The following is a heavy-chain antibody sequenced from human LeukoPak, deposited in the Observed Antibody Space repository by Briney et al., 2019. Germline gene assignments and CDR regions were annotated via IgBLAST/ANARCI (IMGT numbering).Heavy chain of an antibody. D-gene: IGHD1-14*01. J-gene: IGHJ6*02. V-gene: IGHV3-30*18. Sequence: GGSLRLSCAASGFTFSSYGMHWVRQAPGKGLEWVAVISHDGSNKYYADSVKGRFTISRDNSKNTLYLQMNSLRAEDTAVYYCAKAPEVEYGMDVWGQGTTVTVSS. CDR1: GFTFSSYG. CDR3: AKAPEVEYGMDV. CDR2: ISHDGSNK.